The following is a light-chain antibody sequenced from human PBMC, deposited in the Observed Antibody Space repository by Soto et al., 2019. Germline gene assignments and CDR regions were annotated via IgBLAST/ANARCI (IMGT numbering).Light chain of an antibody. J-gene: IGKJ1*01. CDR1: QSLSSW. V-gene: IGKV1-39*01. CDR2: AAS. CDR3: QQSYSTPWT. Sequence: DIQMTQSPSTLSASPGDRITIXXRASQSLSSWLAWYQQKPGKAPKXLIYAASSLQSGVPSRFSGSGAGTDFTLTISSLQPEDFATYYCQQSYSTPWTFGQGTKVDIK.